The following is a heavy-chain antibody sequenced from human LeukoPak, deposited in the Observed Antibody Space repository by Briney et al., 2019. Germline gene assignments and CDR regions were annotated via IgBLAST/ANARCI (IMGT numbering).Heavy chain of an antibody. D-gene: IGHD2-2*01. J-gene: IGHJ6*03. Sequence: ASVKVSCKASGYTFTDYYMHWVRQAPGQGLEWMGWINPNSGGTNYAQKFQGRVTMTRDTSISTAYMELSRLRSDDTAVYYCARDLLYCSSTSCFSWISKYMDVWGKGTTVTVSS. CDR2: INPNSGGT. CDR1: GYTFTDYY. CDR3: ARDLLYCSSTSCFSWISKYMDV. V-gene: IGHV1-2*02.